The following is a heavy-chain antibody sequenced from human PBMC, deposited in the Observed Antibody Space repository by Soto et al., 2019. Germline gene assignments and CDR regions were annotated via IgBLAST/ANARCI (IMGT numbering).Heavy chain of an antibody. CDR3: ASEGIAVAGKEEPEYFDY. CDR1: GFTFSSYA. CDR2: ISGSGGST. J-gene: IGHJ4*02. V-gene: IGHV3-23*01. Sequence: GGSLRLSCAASGFTFSSYAMSWVRQAPGKGLEWVSAISGSGGSTYYADSVKGRFTISRDNSKNTLYLQMNSLRAEDTAVYYCASEGIAVAGKEEPEYFDYWGQGTLVTVSS. D-gene: IGHD6-19*01.